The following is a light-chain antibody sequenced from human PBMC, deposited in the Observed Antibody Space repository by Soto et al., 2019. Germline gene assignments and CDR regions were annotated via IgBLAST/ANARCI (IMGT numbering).Light chain of an antibody. CDR1: SSNIGDNY. V-gene: IGLV1-47*01. CDR3: SSWDDSLNAYV. CDR2: KNN. Sequence: QSVLTQPPSASGTPGQRVTISCSGSSSNIGDNYVYWYQQVPGTAPKLLIYKNNQRHSGAPDRFSGSKSGTSASLAISGLRSEDEADYYCSSWDDSLNAYVFGTGTKVTVL. J-gene: IGLJ1*01.